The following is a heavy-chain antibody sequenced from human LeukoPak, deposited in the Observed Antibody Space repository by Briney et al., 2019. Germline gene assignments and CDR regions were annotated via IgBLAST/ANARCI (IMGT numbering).Heavy chain of an antibody. Sequence: PSETLSLTCTVSGASISSYYWSWIRQPPGKGLEWIGYIYHGVSTYYNPSLRSRVTISVDRSKNQFSLKLSSVTAADTAVYYCARATMTNLDYWGQGTLVTVSS. J-gene: IGHJ4*02. CDR2: IYHGVST. V-gene: IGHV4-59*12. CDR1: GASISSYY. CDR3: ARATMTNLDY. D-gene: IGHD1-14*01.